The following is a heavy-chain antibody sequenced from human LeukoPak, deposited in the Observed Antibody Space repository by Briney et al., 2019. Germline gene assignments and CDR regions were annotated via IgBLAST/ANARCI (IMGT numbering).Heavy chain of an antibody. D-gene: IGHD3-3*01. CDR2: LHSGGRT. V-gene: IGHV3-53*01. CDR3: TRALFGGRRGNWFDP. CDR1: GFTVSSSY. Sequence: GGSLRLSCAASGFTVSSSYMNWVRQAPGKGLEWVSVLHSGGRTYYADSVKGRFTISRDNSKNTVYLQMSSLRAEDTAVYYCTRALFGGRRGNWFDPWGQGTLVTVSS. J-gene: IGHJ5*02.